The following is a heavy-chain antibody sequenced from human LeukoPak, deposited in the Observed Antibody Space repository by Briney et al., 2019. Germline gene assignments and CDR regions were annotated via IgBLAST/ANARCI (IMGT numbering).Heavy chain of an antibody. Sequence: SEALSLTCSVSGGSISSYYWSWIRQPPGKGLEWIGYIFYSGSTNYNPSLKSRVTISLDTSKNQFSLKLSSVTAADTAVYYCATQARIVGATGYFDYWGQGTLVTV. V-gene: IGHV4-59*08. J-gene: IGHJ4*02. CDR3: ATQARIVGATGYFDY. D-gene: IGHD1-26*01. CDR1: GGSISSYY. CDR2: IFYSGST.